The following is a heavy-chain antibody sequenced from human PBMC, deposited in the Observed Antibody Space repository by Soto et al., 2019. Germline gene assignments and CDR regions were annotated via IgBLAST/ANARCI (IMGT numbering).Heavy chain of an antibody. CDR2: TYYRSKWYS. J-gene: IGHJ5*01. Sequence: PLQTLSLTCAISGDSVSTNSATWDWIRQSPSRGLEWLGRTYYRSKWYSDYAVSLQGRITINPDTSNNQLSLQLNSVTPDDSAVYYCTRVIGDSLLDSWGQGTLVTVSS. CDR1: GDSVSTNSAT. CDR3: TRVIGDSLLDS. V-gene: IGHV6-1*01.